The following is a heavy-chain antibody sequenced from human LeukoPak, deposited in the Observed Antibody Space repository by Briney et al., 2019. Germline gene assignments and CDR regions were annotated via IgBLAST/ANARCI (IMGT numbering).Heavy chain of an antibody. CDR3: ARDRVSMIVAVMTPFDP. J-gene: IGHJ5*02. CDR1: GYTFTSYY. V-gene: IGHV1-46*01. CDR2: INPSGGST. D-gene: IGHD3-22*01. Sequence: ASVKVSCKASGYTFTSYYMHWVRQAPGQGLEWMGIINPSGGSTSYAQKFQGRVTMTTDTSTSTAYMGLRSLRSDDTAVYYCARDRVSMIVAVMTPFDPWGQGTLVTVSS.